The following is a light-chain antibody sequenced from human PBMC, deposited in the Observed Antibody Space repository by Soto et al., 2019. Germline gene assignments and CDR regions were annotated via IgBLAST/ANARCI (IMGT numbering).Light chain of an antibody. J-gene: IGLJ2*01. CDR3: QFLEGSLSGVV. Sequence: QSVLTQPPSVSGAPGQRVTISCTGSSSNIGAGYDVHWYQQLPGTAPKLLIYGTRNRPSGVPDRFSGAKTGTSASLAIIGLQAEDEEEDYGQFLEGSLSGVVFGGGTKLTV. CDR1: SSNIGAGYD. CDR2: GTR. V-gene: IGLV1-40*01.